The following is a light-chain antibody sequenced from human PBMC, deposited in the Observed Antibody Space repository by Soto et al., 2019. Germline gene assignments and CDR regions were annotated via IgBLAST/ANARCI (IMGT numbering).Light chain of an antibody. CDR2: DVS. Sequence: QSVLTQPASVSGSPGQSITISCTGTSSDVGGYNYVSWYQQYPGKAPKLMIYDVSNRPSGVSNRFSGSKSGNTASLTISGLQAEDEADYYFSSYTISNTLVFGSGTKLNVL. J-gene: IGLJ1*01. V-gene: IGLV2-14*01. CDR1: SSDVGGYNY. CDR3: SSYTISNTLV.